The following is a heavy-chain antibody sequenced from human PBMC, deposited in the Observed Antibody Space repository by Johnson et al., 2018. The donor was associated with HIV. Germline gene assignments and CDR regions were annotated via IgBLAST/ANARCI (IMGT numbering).Heavy chain of an antibody. Sequence: VQLVESGGGVVQPGRSLRLSCAASGFTFDDYAMHWVRQAPGKGLEWVSGISWNTGSLGYAYSVRGRFTISRDNARNSLYLQMNSLRTEDTALYYCAKDSHYDSSGYLLLNAFDLWCQGTMVTVSS. CDR2: ISWNTGSL. D-gene: IGHD3-22*01. CDR3: AKDSHYDSSGYLLLNAFDL. CDR1: GFTFDDYA. V-gene: IGHV3-9*01. J-gene: IGHJ3*01.